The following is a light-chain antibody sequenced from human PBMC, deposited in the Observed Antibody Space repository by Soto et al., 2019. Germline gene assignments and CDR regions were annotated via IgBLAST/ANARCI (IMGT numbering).Light chain of an antibody. V-gene: IGLV2-14*01. Sequence: QSALTQPASVSGSPGQSITISCTGTSRDVGGYVSWYQQHPGKAPKLMIYEVSNRPSGLSNRFSGSKSGNTASLTISGLQAEDEADYYCRSYTSSNTVVFGGGTKLTVL. CDR2: EVS. CDR1: SRDVGGY. CDR3: RSYTSSNTVV. J-gene: IGLJ2*01.